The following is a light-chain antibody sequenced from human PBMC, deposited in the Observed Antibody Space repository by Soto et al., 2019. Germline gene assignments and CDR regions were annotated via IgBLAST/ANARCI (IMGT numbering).Light chain of an antibody. CDR3: QQYGDSRT. CDR1: QSISSSF. J-gene: IGKJ1*01. CDR2: GAS. Sequence: EIVLTQSPGTLSLSPGERATLSCRASQSISSSFFAWYQQRPGQAPRLLIYGASTRATGIPDRFSGGGSGTDFTLIISRLEPEDFAVYYCQQYGDSRTFGQGTKVDIK. V-gene: IGKV3-20*01.